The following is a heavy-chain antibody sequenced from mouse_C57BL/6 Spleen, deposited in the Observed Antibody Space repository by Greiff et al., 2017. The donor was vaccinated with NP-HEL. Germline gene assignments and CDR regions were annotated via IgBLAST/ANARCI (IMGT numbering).Heavy chain of an antibody. Sequence: EVKLMESGGGLVKPGGSLKLSCAASGFTFSDYGMHWVRQAPEKGLEWVAYISSGSSTIYYADTVKGRFTISRDNAKNTLFLQMTSLRSEDTAMYYCATYSNYPDYWGQGTTLTVSS. V-gene: IGHV5-17*01. CDR3: ATYSNYPDY. D-gene: IGHD2-5*01. J-gene: IGHJ2*01. CDR2: ISSGSSTI. CDR1: GFTFSDYG.